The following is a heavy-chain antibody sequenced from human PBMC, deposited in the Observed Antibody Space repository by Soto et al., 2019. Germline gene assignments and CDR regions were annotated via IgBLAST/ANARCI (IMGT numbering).Heavy chain of an antibody. Sequence: SVKVSCKASGGTFSSYGISWVRQAPGQGLEWMGGIIPIFGTANYAQKFQGRVTISVDTSKNQLSLKLSSVTAADTAVYYCARVPGRQLVLNWFDPCGQGTLATVSA. D-gene: IGHD6-6*01. V-gene: IGHV1-69*06. CDR1: GGTFSSYG. CDR2: IIPIFGTA. J-gene: IGHJ5*02. CDR3: ARVPGRQLVLNWFDP.